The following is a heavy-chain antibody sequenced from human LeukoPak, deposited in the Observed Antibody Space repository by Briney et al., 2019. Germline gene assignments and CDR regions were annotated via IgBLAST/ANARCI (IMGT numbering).Heavy chain of an antibody. D-gene: IGHD6-6*01. CDR1: GFTFSSYG. CDR3: ATSPKYSSSSGGYYYYYYMDV. V-gene: IGHV3-33*01. J-gene: IGHJ6*03. CDR2: IWYDGSNK. Sequence: GRSLRLSCAASGFTFSSYGMHWVRQAPGKGLEWVAVIWYDGSNKYYADSVKGRFTISRDNSKNTLYLQMNSLRAEDTSVYYCATSPKYSSSSGGYYYYYYMDVWGKGTTVTVSS.